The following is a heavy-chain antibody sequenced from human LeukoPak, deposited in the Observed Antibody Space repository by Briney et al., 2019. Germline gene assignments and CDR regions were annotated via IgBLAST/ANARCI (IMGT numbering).Heavy chain of an antibody. J-gene: IGHJ4*02. V-gene: IGHV3-33*01. D-gene: IGHD6-6*01. CDR2: IWYDGSNK. CDR3: ARAPYSSLSEVLDY. CDR1: GFTFSSYG. Sequence: GGSLRLSCAASGFTFSSYGMHWVRQAPGKGLEWVAVIWYDGSNKYYADSVKGRFTISRDNSKNTLYLQMNSLRAEDTAVYYCARAPYSSLSEVLDYWGQGTLVTVSS.